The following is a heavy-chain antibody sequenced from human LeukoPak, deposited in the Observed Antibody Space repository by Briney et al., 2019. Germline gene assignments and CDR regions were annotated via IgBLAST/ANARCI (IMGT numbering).Heavy chain of an antibody. J-gene: IGHJ4*02. CDR3: AREGDGYNLEY. D-gene: IGHD5-24*01. V-gene: IGHV1-69*05. CDR1: GGTFSSYA. Sequence: ASVKVSCKASGGTFSSYAFSWVRQAPGQGLEWMGGVILIFDTPNYAQKFQGRVTITTDESTSTAYMELSSLRSEDTAVYYCAREGDGYNLEYWVQGTLVTVSS. CDR2: VILIFDTP.